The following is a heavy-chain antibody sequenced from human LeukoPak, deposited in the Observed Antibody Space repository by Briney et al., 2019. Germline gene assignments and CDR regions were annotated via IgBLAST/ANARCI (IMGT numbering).Heavy chain of an antibody. Sequence: GGSLRLSCVASGFTFSSFAMTWVRQAPGKGLEWVSGISATGSSTYYADSVKGRFTISRDDSKNTLYLQVDSLRAEDTAVYYCAKHSTGVECWGRGTLVTDSS. CDR1: GFTFSSFA. CDR3: AKHSTGVEC. J-gene: IGHJ2*01. CDR2: ISATGSST. D-gene: IGHD3-10*01. V-gene: IGHV3-23*01.